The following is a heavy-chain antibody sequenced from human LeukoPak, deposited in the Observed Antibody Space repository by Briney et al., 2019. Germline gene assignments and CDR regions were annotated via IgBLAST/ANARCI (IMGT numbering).Heavy chain of an antibody. Sequence: KSGGSLRLSCAASGFSFSDYSMNWVRKAPGKGLEWVSFISSYSTYIYYADSLKGRFTISRDNAKNSLYLQMNSLRAEDTAVYYCARDSFAGYDCSGYSSYDYWGQGTLVTVSS. CDR1: GFSFSDYS. V-gene: IGHV3-21*01. CDR3: ARDSFAGYDCSGYSSYDY. D-gene: IGHD3-22*01. CDR2: ISSYSTYI. J-gene: IGHJ4*02.